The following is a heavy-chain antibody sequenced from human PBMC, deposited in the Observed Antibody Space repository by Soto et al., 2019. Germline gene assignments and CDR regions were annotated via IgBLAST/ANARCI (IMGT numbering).Heavy chain of an antibody. CDR2: ISYDGSNK. CDR3: AKAVSGSGWYVDY. D-gene: IGHD6-19*01. V-gene: IGHV3-30*18. Sequence: QVQLVESGGGVVQPGRSLRLSCAASGFTFSRYGMHWLHQAQGKGLEWVAVISYDGSNKYYADSVMGGFTISRDNSKNTLYLQMNSLRAEDTAVYYCAKAVSGSGWYVDYWGQGTLVTVSS. J-gene: IGHJ4*02. CDR1: GFTFSRYG.